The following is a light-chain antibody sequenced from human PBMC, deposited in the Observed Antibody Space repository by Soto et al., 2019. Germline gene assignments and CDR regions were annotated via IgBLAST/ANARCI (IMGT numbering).Light chain of an antibody. J-gene: IGKJ2*01. CDR2: DAS. CDR1: QSVSSY. Sequence: EIVLTQSPATLSLSPGERATLSCRASQSVSSYLAWYQQKPGQAPGLLIYDASNRATGIPARFSGSGSGTDFTLTISSLEPEDFAVYYCQQRSTFGQGTKLEIK. CDR3: QQRST. V-gene: IGKV3-11*01.